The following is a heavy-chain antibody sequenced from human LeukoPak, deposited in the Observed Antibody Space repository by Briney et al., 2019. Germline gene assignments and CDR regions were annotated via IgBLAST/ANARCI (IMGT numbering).Heavy chain of an antibody. D-gene: IGHD6-13*01. V-gene: IGHV4-39*01. CDR3: ARVAAAGQFDP. CDR1: GFTFSSYSMN. J-gene: IGHJ5*02. Sequence: GSLRLSCAASGFTFSSYSMNWVRQPPGKGLEWIGSIYYIGSTYYNPPLKSRVTRSVETSKTQFSLKLRSVTAADTAVYYCARVAAAGQFDPWGQGTLVTVSS. CDR2: IYYIGST.